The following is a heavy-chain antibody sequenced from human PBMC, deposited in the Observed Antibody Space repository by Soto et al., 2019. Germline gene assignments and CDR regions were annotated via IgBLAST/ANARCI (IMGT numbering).Heavy chain of an antibody. V-gene: IGHV4-31*03. J-gene: IGHJ4*02. D-gene: IGHD3-22*01. CDR3: ARGVRTDFYDSSGYYLDYFAY. Sequence: SETLSLTCTVSGGSISSSGYYWSWIRQHPGKGLEWIGYIYYSGSTYYNPSLKSRVTISVDRSKNQFSLKLSSVTAADTAVYYCARGVRTDFYDSSGYYLDYFAYWGQGTLVTVSS. CDR2: IYYSGST. CDR1: GGSISSSGYY.